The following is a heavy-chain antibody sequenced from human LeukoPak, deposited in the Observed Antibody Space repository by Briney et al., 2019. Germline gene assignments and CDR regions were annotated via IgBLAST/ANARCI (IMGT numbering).Heavy chain of an antibody. CDR1: GGTFSSYT. V-gene: IGHV1-69*02. J-gene: IGHJ6*03. CDR2: IIPILGIA. D-gene: IGHD3-10*01. Sequence: ASVKVSCKASGGTFSSYTISWVRQAPGQGLEWMGRIIPILGIANYAQKLQGRVTITADKSTSTTYMELSSLRSEDTAVCYCARGVRGVRGVIHYYYMDVWGKGTTVTVSS. CDR3: ARGVRGVRGVIHYYYMDV.